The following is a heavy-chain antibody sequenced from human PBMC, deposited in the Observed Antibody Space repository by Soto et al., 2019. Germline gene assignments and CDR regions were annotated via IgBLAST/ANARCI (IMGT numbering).Heavy chain of an antibody. CDR1: GGSISSSSYY. CDR2: IYYSGST. J-gene: IGHJ6*02. V-gene: IGHV4-39*01. CDR3: ARLLAESYYYYYHGMDV. D-gene: IGHD3-3*02. Sequence: SETLSLTCTVSGGSISSSSYYWGWIRQPPGKGLEWIGSIYYSGSTYYNPSLKSRVTISVDTSKNQFSLKQSSVTAADTSVYYCARLLAESYYYYYHGMDVWGQGTTVTVSS.